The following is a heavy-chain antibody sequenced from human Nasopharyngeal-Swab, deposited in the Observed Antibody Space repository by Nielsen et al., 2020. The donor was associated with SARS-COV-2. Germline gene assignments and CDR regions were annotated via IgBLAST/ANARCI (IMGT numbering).Heavy chain of an antibody. CDR2: ISSSSSYI. Sequence: GESLQISCAASGFTFSSYSMNWVRQAPGKGLEWVSSISSSSSYIYYADSVKGRFTISRDNAKNSLYLQMNSLRAEDTAVYYCAREVGSGDSSGPPPTDAFDIWGQGTMVTVSS. V-gene: IGHV3-21*01. CDR1: GFTFSSYS. J-gene: IGHJ3*02. CDR3: AREVGSGDSSGPPPTDAFDI. D-gene: IGHD3-22*01.